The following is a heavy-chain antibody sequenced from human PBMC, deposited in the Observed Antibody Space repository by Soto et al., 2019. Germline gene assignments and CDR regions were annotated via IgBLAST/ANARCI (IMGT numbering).Heavy chain of an antibody. J-gene: IGHJ4*02. CDR2: IFYSGTT. CDR1: GDSISSTYYY. CDR3: ARQSVSNLTHSHNFERQPTFDF. V-gene: IGHV4-39*01. Sequence: QLQLQESGPGLVKPSETLSLTCTVSGDSISSTYYYWGWIRQPPGKGLDWIGSIFYSGTTYSNPSLKSRGPPSVDTSTNQFSMKLSSVTAADTAVYYCARQSVSNLTHSHNFERQPTFDFWGQGTLATVSS. D-gene: IGHD1-20*01.